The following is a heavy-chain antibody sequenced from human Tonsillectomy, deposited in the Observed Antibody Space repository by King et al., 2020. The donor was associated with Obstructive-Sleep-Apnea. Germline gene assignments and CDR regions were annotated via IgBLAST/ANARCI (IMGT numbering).Heavy chain of an antibody. V-gene: IGHV1-2*02. CDR1: GYTFTGYY. CDR2: INPNSGGT. D-gene: IGHD3-16*01. Sequence: QLVQSGAEVKKPGASVKVSCKASGYTFTGYYMHWVRQAPGQGLEWMGWINPNSGGTNYAQKFQGRVTITRDMSISTAYMELSRLRSDDTAVYYCARDFLTLRLGERRFDPWGEGTLVTVSS. J-gene: IGHJ5*02. CDR3: ARDFLTLRLGERRFDP.